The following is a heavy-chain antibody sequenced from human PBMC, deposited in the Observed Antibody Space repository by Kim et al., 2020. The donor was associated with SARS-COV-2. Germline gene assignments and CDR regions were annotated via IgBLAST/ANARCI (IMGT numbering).Heavy chain of an antibody. D-gene: IGHD1-7*01. V-gene: IGHV3-23*01. Sequence: GGSLRLSCAASGFTFSSYAMSWVRQAPGKGLEWVSAISGSGGSTYYADSVKGRFTISRDNSKNTLYLQMNSLRAEDTAVYYCAKGGAGTRWLPKDYNWYFDLWGRGTLVTVSS. CDR1: GFTFSSYA. CDR3: AKGGAGTRWLPKDYNWYFDL. J-gene: IGHJ2*01. CDR2: ISGSGGST.